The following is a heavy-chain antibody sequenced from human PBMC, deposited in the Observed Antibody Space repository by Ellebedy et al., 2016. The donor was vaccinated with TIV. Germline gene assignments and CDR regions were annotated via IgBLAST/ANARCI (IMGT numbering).Heavy chain of an antibody. CDR3: ARTGYGYHGMYV. D-gene: IGHD5-12*01. CDR2: IRQDGAEK. V-gene: IGHV3-7*03. J-gene: IGHJ6*02. Sequence: PGGSLRLSCAASGFTFSNHWMSWVRQAPGKGLEFVANIRQDGAEKHNVDSVKGRFSISRDNAKNSVLLQMNSLRAENTAVYYCARTGYGYHGMYVWGQGTTVTVSS. CDR1: GFTFSNHW.